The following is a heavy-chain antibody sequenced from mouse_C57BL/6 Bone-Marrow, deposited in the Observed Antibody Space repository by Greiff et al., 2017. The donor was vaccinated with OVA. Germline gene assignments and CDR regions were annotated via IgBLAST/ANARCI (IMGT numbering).Heavy chain of an antibody. CDR1: GYTFTSYW. CDR2: IDPSDSYT. V-gene: IGHV1-59*01. CDR3: AYYYGSSLYFDV. J-gene: IGHJ1*03. D-gene: IGHD1-1*01. Sequence: QVQLQQPGAELVRPGTSVKLSCKASGYTFTSYWMHWVKQRPGQGLEWIGVIDPSDSYTNYNQKFKGKATLTVDTSSSTAYMQLSSLTSEDSAVDYCAYYYGSSLYFDVWGTGTTVTVSS.